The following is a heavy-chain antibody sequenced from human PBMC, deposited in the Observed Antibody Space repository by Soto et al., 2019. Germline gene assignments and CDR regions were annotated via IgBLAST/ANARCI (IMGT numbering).Heavy chain of an antibody. V-gene: IGHV4-39*01. Sequence: QMQLQESGPGLVKPSETLSLTCTVSGGSISSSSYYWGWIRQPPGQGLEWLGTIYSLGNTYYNPSLKSGVTISVDKSKSQLFLKLSSVTAPDSAVYYCARQIYVSSGYYYAYWGQGTLVTVSS. CDR3: ARQIYVSSGYYYAY. D-gene: IGHD3-22*01. CDR1: GGSISSSSYY. CDR2: IYSLGNT. J-gene: IGHJ4*02.